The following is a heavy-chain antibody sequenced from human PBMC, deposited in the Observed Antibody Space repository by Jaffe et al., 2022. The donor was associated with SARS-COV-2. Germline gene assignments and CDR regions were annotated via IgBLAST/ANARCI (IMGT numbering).Heavy chain of an antibody. CDR3: ARAHTGWYFDL. V-gene: IGHV4-59*01. J-gene: IGHJ2*01. D-gene: IGHD3-10*01. Sequence: QVQLQESGPGLVKPSETLSLTCTVSGGSISSYYWSWIRQPPGKGLEWIGYIYYSGSTNYNPSLKSRVTISVDTSKNQFSLKLSSVTAADTAVYYCARAHTGWYFDLWGRGTLVTVSS. CDR1: GGSISSYY. CDR2: IYYSGST.